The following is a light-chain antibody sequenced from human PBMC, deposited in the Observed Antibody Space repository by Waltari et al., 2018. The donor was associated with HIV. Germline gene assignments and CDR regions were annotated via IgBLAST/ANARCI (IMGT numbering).Light chain of an antibody. V-gene: IGLV3-1*01. CDR3: QAWDSSTAGVV. J-gene: IGLJ2*01. CDR1: KLGDKY. Sequence: SYVLTQPPSVSVSPGQTASITCSGDKLGDKYACWYQQKPGQSPVMVIYQDSKRPSGIPERVSGSNSGNTATLTVSGTQAMDEADYYCQAWDSSTAGVVFGGGTKLTVL. CDR2: QDS.